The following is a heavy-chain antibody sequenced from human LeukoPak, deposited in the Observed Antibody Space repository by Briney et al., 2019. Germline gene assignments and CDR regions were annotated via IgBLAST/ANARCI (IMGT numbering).Heavy chain of an antibody. Sequence: ASVKDSCKASGYTFTGYYMHWVRQAPGQGLEWMGWINPDSGGTNYAQRFQGRVTMTRDTSISTAYMELSRLRSDDTAVYYCARRGDYYGSGSYYSLDYWGQGTLVTVSS. CDR3: ARRGDYYGSGSYYSLDY. CDR2: INPDSGGT. V-gene: IGHV1-2*02. J-gene: IGHJ4*02. D-gene: IGHD3-10*01. CDR1: GYTFTGYY.